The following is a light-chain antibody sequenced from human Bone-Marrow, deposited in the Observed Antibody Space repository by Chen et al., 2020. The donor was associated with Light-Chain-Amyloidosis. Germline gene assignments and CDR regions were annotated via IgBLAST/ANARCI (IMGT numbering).Light chain of an antibody. CDR3: CSYAGSYTLV. Sequence: QSALTQPRSVYGSPGQSVTISCTGTSSDVGGYNYGSWYQQHPGKAPKLMIYDVSKRPSGVPDRFSGSKSGNTAYLTIYGLQAEDEADYYCCSYAGSYTLVFGGGTKLTVL. CDR2: DVS. V-gene: IGLV2-11*01. J-gene: IGLJ2*01. CDR1: SSDVGGYNY.